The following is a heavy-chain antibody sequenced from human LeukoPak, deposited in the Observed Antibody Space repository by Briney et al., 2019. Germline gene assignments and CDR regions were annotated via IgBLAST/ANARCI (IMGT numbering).Heavy chain of an antibody. V-gene: IGHV4-39*01. CDR1: GGSISSSSYY. CDR3: ATQQWLVHPYFDY. D-gene: IGHD6-19*01. J-gene: IGHJ4*02. CDR2: IYYSGST. Sequence: SETLSLTCTVYGGSISSSSYYWGWIRQPPGNGLEWIGSIYYSGSTYYNPSLKSRVTISVDTSKNQFSLKLSSVTAADTAVYYGATQQWLVHPYFDYWGQGTLVTVSS.